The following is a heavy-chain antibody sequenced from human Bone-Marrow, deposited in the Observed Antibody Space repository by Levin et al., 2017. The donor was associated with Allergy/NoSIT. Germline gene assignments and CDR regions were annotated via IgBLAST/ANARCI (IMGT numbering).Heavy chain of an antibody. CDR3: AREGRIAAAGAIYFDY. V-gene: IGHV3-21*01. CDR1: GFTFSSYS. Sequence: PGGSLRLSCAASGFTFSSYSMNWVRQAPGKGLEWVSSISSSSSYIYYADSVKGRFTISRDNAKNSLYLQMNSLRAEDTAVYYCAREGRIAAAGAIYFDYWGQGTLVTVSS. CDR2: ISSSSSYI. J-gene: IGHJ4*02. D-gene: IGHD6-13*01.